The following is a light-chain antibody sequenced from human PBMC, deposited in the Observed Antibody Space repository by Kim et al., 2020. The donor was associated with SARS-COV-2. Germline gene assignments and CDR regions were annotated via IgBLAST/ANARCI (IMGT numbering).Light chain of an antibody. CDR1: SLRSYY. V-gene: IGLV3-19*01. Sequence: AWGQTVRITCQGDSLRSYYASWYQQKPGQAPVLVIYGKNNRPSGIPDRFSGSSSGNTASLTITGAQAEDEADHYCNSRDSSGNHLVFGGGTQLTVL. CDR3: NSRDSSGNHLV. CDR2: GKN. J-gene: IGLJ2*01.